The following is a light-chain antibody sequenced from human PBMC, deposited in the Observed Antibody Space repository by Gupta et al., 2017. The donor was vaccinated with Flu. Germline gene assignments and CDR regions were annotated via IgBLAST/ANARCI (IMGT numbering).Light chain of an antibody. CDR3: EAWDESRSGNYV. CDR1: DSNLGSNT. CDR2: GNN. J-gene: IGLJ1*01. Sequence: QSVLAQPPSASGPPGQRFTISCSGSDSNLGSNTVNWYQQVPGTSPNLLIYGNNQRPSGGPERFAGSKSGTAAAMAISGLQSEEEADYYCEAWDESRSGNYVFGAGTKVTVL. V-gene: IGLV1-44*01.